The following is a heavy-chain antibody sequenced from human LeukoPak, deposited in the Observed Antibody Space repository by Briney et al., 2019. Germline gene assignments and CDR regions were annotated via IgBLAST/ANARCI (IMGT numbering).Heavy chain of an antibody. J-gene: IGHJ4*02. Sequence: GGSLRLSCAASGFTLSSYAMSWVRQAPGKGLEWVSAISGSGGSTYYADSVKGRFTISRDNSKNTLYLQMNSLRAEDTAVYYCARDLRYDSTHTETFDYWGQGTLVTVSS. CDR1: GFTLSSYA. V-gene: IGHV3-23*01. D-gene: IGHD3-22*01. CDR2: ISGSGGST. CDR3: ARDLRYDSTHTETFDY.